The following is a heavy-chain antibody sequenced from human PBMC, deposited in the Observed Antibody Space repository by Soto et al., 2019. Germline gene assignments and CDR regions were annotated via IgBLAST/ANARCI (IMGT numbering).Heavy chain of an antibody. Sequence: ASVKVSCKASGYTFTNYGISWVRQAPGQGLEWMGWISAYNGNTNYAQKFQGRVTMTTETSTTTAYMELRSVRSDDTAVYYCARDTLSTIAAAGASYPGSYWGQGTLVTVSS. D-gene: IGHD6-13*01. CDR2: ISAYNGNT. CDR3: ARDTLSTIAAAGASYPGSY. J-gene: IGHJ4*02. V-gene: IGHV1-18*01. CDR1: GYTFTNYG.